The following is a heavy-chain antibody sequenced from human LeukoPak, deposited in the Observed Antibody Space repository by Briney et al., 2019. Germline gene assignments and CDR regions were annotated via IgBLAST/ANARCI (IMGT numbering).Heavy chain of an antibody. CDR2: IYHSGST. CDR3: ASTEDCGGDCYQAYFDY. Sequence: SETLSLTCAVSGGSISSSNWWSWVRQPPGKGLEWIGEIYHSGSTNYNPSLKSRVTISVDTSKNQFSLKLSSVTAADTAVYYCASTEDCGGDCYQAYFDYWGQGTLVTVSS. J-gene: IGHJ4*02. D-gene: IGHD2-21*02. V-gene: IGHV4-4*02. CDR1: GGSISSSNW.